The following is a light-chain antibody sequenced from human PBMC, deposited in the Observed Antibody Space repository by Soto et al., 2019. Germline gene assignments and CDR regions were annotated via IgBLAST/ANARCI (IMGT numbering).Light chain of an antibody. CDR3: QQYQIGPLIT. CDR2: GAS. V-gene: IGKV3-15*01. CDR1: QSVSRN. Sequence: EVVMTQSPAFLSVSPGERVTLSCRASQSVSRNLAWYQQKPGQAPRLLVHGASTRATGIPARFSGSGSGTEFTLTISSLQSEDSAVYSCQQYQIGPLITFGQGTRLEIK. J-gene: IGKJ5*01.